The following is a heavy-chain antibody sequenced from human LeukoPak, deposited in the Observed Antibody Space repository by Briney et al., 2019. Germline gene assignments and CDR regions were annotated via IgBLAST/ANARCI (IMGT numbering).Heavy chain of an antibody. CDR1: GFTFSDYY. Sequence: GGSLTLSCAASGFTFSDYYMSWIRQAPGKGLEWVSYISSSGSTIYYADSVKGRFTISRDNAKNSLYLQMNSLRAEDTAVYYCAKSSEYYYGSGSYYAFFDSWGQGTLVTVSS. J-gene: IGHJ4*02. D-gene: IGHD3-10*01. CDR2: ISSSGSTI. V-gene: IGHV3-11*01. CDR3: AKSSEYYYGSGSYYAFFDS.